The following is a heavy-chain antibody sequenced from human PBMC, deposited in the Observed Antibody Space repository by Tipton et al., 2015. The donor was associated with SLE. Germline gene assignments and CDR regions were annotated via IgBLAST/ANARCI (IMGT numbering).Heavy chain of an antibody. CDR2: IYYSGST. V-gene: IGHV4-39*07. CDR1: GDSISSSSYY. CDR3: ATWRVYDFWTGYSPYYFDY. J-gene: IGHJ4*02. D-gene: IGHD3/OR15-3a*01. Sequence: TLSLTCTVSGDSISSSSYYWGWIRQPPGKGLERIGSIYYSGSTYYNPSLKSRVTISVDTSKHQFSRKLSSVTAADPAVYYCATWRVYDFWTGYSPYYFDYWGQGTLVTVSS.